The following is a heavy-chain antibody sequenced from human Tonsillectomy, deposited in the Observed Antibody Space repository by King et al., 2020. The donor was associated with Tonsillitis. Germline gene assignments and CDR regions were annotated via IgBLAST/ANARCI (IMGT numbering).Heavy chain of an antibody. D-gene: IGHD6-13*01. V-gene: IGHV3-21*01. J-gene: IGHJ4*02. CDR2: ISSSSSYI. CDR1: GFTFSSYS. CDR3: ARGRAAAGRVYYFDY. Sequence: VQLVESGGGLVKPGGSRRLSCAASGFTFSSYSMNWVRQAPGKGLEWVSSISSSSSYIYYADSVKGRFTISRDNAKNSLYLQMNSLRAEDTAVYYCARGRAAAGRVYYFDYWGQGTLVTVSS.